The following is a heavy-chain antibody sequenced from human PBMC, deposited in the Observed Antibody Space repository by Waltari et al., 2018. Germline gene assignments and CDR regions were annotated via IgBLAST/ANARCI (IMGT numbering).Heavy chain of an antibody. D-gene: IGHD2-8*01. Sequence: EVQLVESGGGLVQPGGSLRLSCAASGFTFSSYGMSWVRQAPGKGLEWVANIKQDGSGKSDGYAVKGRFTISRDNAKNSLYLQMNSLRAEDTAVYYCARGMYSFDYWGQGTLVTVSS. CDR3: ARGMYSFDY. J-gene: IGHJ4*02. CDR2: IKQDGSGK. CDR1: GFTFSSYG. V-gene: IGHV3-7*04.